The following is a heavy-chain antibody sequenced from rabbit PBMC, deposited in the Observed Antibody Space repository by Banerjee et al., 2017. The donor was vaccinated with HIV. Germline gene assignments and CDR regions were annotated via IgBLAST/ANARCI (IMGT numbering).Heavy chain of an antibody. V-gene: IGHV1S40*01. CDR2: IYVGASGST. J-gene: IGHJ3*01. CDR1: GFSFGSSYW. D-gene: IGHD1-1*01. Sequence: QSLEESGGDLVKPGASLTLTCTASGFSFGSSYWICWVRQAPGKGLEWIASIYVGASGSTYHASWAKGRFTISKTSSTTVTLQMTSLTAADTATYFCARSTSGYDIGDLWGQGTLVTVS. CDR3: ARSTSGYDIGDL.